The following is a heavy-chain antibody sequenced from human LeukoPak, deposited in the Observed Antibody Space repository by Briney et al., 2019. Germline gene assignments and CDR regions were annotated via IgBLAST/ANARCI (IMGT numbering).Heavy chain of an antibody. Sequence: ASVKVSCKASGYTFTGYYMHWVRQAPGQGLEWMGWINPNSGGTNYAQKFQGRVTMTRDRSISTAYMELSRLRSDDTAVYYCARVVVRGGGIDYWGQGTLVTVSS. CDR1: GYTFTGYY. D-gene: IGHD3-10*01. CDR3: ARVVVRGGGIDY. J-gene: IGHJ4*02. V-gene: IGHV1-2*02. CDR2: INPNSGGT.